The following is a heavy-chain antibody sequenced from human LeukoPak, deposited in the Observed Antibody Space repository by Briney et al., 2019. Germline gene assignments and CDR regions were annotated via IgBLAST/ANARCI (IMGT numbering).Heavy chain of an antibody. Sequence: ASVKVSCKASGGTFSSYAISWVRQAPGQGLEWMGRIIPILGIANYAQTFQGRVTITADKSTSTAYMELSSLRSEDTAVYYCARVGHCSSTSCPYTDYWGQGTLVTVSS. CDR3: ARVGHCSSTSCPYTDY. J-gene: IGHJ4*02. V-gene: IGHV1-69*04. CDR1: GGTFSSYA. CDR2: IIPILGIA. D-gene: IGHD2-2*01.